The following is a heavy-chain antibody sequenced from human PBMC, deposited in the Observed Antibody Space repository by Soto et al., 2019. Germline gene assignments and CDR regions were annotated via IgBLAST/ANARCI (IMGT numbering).Heavy chain of an antibody. V-gene: IGHV1-18*01. CDR3: ARDVGVGSYGLQIQGMDV. Sequence: QAQVLQSGPEVKKPGASVKVSCKTSGYTFTTYGVSWVRQAPGQGLEWMGSIDTHTGETRYPQKFQGRVTVTADTSSSTAYMEVRNLSSDDTAIYYCARDVGVGSYGLQIQGMDVWGQGTTVTVSS. J-gene: IGHJ6*02. D-gene: IGHD3-10*01. CDR1: GYTFTTYG. CDR2: IDTHTGET.